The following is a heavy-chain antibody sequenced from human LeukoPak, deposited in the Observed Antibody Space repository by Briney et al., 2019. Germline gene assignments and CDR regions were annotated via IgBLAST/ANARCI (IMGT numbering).Heavy chain of an antibody. CDR1: GGSISSYY. D-gene: IGHD4-17*01. J-gene: IGHJ4*02. V-gene: IGHV4-59*08. CDR3: ARTGEVTTVCDS. Sequence: SETLSLTCSVSGGSISSYYWSWIRQPPGKGLEWIGYIYYSGSTNFKSPLKSRVTMSGDTSKNQFSLKLNSVTAADTAVYYCARTGEVTTVCDSWGQGNLVTVSS. CDR2: IYYSGST.